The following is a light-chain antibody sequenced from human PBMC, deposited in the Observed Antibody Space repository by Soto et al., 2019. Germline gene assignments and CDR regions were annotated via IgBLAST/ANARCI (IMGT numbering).Light chain of an antibody. CDR2: GAY. V-gene: IGKV3-20*01. J-gene: IGKJ2*01. Sequence: EVVLTQSPGSLSLSPGEGVTLSCRASQSISSNYLAWYQQKPGQAPRLLIYGAYKRATGISDRFTGGGSGTDFTLTISRLEPEDFGVYFCQQYDTPPPMYTFGQGTKLEIK. CDR1: QSISSNY. CDR3: QQYDTPPPMYT.